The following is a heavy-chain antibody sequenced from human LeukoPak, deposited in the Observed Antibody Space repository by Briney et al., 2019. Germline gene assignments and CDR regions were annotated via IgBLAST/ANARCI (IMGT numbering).Heavy chain of an antibody. V-gene: IGHV1-46*03. CDR2: INPSGGST. J-gene: IGHJ4*02. D-gene: IGHD3-22*01. Sequence: ASVKVSCKASGYTFTSYYMHWVRQAPGQGLEWMGIINPSGGSTSYAQKFQGRVTMTRDTSTSTVYMELSSPRSEDTAVYYCARDRLSDYYDSSGYLDYWGQGTLVTVSS. CDR1: GYTFTSYY. CDR3: ARDRLSDYYDSSGYLDY.